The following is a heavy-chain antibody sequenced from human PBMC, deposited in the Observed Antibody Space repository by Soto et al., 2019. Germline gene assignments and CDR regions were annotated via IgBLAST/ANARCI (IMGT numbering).Heavy chain of an antibody. D-gene: IGHD3-22*01. CDR3: ARGGGFSHDSFDL. V-gene: IGHV3-30-3*01. J-gene: IGHJ3*01. CDR1: GFTFSSYA. CDR2: ISYDGSNK. Sequence: QVQLVESGGGVVQPGRSLRLSCAASGFTFSSYAMHWVRQAPGKGLEWVAVISYDGSNKYYAESVKGRFTMSRDNSKNTLYLQMNSLRPEDTAVYYCARGGGFSHDSFDLWGQGTMVTVSS.